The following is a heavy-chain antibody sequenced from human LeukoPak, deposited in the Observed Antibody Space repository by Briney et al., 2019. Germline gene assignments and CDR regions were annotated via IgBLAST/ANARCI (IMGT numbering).Heavy chain of an antibody. Sequence: GGSLTLSCPASGLTFSTYAMHWVRQAPGNGLEWVAVIWYDGNNKYYADSVKGRFTISRDNSKNTLYLQMNSLRVEDTAVYYCARGSSSVTLPGDWGQGTLVTVSS. D-gene: IGHD2-2*01. J-gene: IGHJ4*02. V-gene: IGHV3-33*01. CDR1: GLTFSTYA. CDR2: IWYDGNNK. CDR3: ARGSSSVTLPGD.